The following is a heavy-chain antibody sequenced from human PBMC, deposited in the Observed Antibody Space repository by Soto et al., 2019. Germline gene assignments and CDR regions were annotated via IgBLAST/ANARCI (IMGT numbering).Heavy chain of an antibody. CDR2: IYYSGGT. CDR1: VGSISSSSYY. D-gene: IGHD3-22*01. J-gene: IGHJ5*02. Sequence: SETLSLTCTVSVGSISSSSYYWGWIRQPPGKGLEWIGSIYYSGGTYYNPSLKSRVTISVDTSKNQFSLKLSSVIAADTAVYYCARLRDYYDSSGYLRPPENWFDPWGQGTLVTVSS. CDR3: ARLRDYYDSSGYLRPPENWFDP. V-gene: IGHV4-39*01.